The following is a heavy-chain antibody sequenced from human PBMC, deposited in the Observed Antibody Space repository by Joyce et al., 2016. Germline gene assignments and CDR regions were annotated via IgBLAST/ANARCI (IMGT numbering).Heavy chain of an antibody. D-gene: IGHD6-25*01. CDR3: AKILTATYSSGWFLDY. Sequence: GLTLSNYGVHWVRQAPGKGLEWVAVISYDGMYKYYADSVKGRFTISRDNSKNTVFLEMNSLRAEDTAVYYCAKILTATYSSGWFLDYWGQGTLVTVSS. CDR1: GLTLSNYG. CDR2: ISYDGMYK. J-gene: IGHJ4*02. V-gene: IGHV3-30*18.